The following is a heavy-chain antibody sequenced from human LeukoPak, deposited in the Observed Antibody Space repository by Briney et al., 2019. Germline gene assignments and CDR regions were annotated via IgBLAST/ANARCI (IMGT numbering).Heavy chain of an antibody. CDR1: GFTFSSYE. V-gene: IGHV3-48*03. CDR2: ISNSGSTI. D-gene: IGHD5/OR15-5a*01. Sequence: GGSLRLSCAASGFTFSSYEMNWVRQAPGKGLEWISYISNSGSTIYYADSVKGRFTISRDNAKNSLYLQMNSLRAEDTAVYYCARDLAKAVSSPEIFDYWGQGTLVTVSS. J-gene: IGHJ4*02. CDR3: ARDLAKAVSSPEIFDY.